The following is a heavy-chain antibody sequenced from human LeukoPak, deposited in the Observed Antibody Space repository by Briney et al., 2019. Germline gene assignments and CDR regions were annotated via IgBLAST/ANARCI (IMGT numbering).Heavy chain of an antibody. Sequence: ASVKVSCKASGYTFTSYDINWVRQATGQGLEWMGWMNPNSGNTGYAQKFQGRVTITADKSTSTAYMELSSLRSEDTAVYYCARAEEDYGVYYFDYWGQGTLVTVSS. V-gene: IGHV1-8*01. J-gene: IGHJ4*02. CDR3: ARAEEDYGVYYFDY. CDR2: MNPNSGNT. CDR1: GYTFTSYD. D-gene: IGHD4-17*01.